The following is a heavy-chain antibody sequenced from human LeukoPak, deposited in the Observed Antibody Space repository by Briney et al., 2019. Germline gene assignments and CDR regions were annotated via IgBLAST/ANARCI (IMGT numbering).Heavy chain of an antibody. Sequence: PSETLSLTCTVSGGSISPLYWGWIRQPPGKGLEFIGYIYYSGTTNYNPSLRSRVTLSVDTSKNQFSLKLSSVTAADTAIYYCASRPADTTWYGVFDYWSQGTLVTVSS. CDR2: IYYSGTT. J-gene: IGHJ4*02. V-gene: IGHV4-59*11. D-gene: IGHD3-10*01. CDR1: GGSISPLY. CDR3: ASRPADTTWYGVFDY.